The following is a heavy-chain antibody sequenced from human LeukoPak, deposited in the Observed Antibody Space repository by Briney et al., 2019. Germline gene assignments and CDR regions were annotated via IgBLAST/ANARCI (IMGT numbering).Heavy chain of an antibody. D-gene: IGHD3-22*01. CDR1: GGTFRSND. Sequence: SVKVSCKASGGTFRSNDITWVRQAPGQGLEWMGGITPTFGTGNFAQKFQGRVTITADESTSTAYMELSSLRSEDTALYYCAGVSTMMGRGYNYFDPWGQGTLVTVSS. CDR3: AGVSTMMGRGYNYFDP. J-gene: IGHJ5*02. CDR2: ITPTFGTG. V-gene: IGHV1-69*13.